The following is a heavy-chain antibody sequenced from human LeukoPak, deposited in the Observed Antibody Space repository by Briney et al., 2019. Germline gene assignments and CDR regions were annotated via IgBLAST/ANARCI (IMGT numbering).Heavy chain of an antibody. CDR1: GYSFSNYW. J-gene: IGHJ5*02. CDR3: ARQEYCSGGSCYTLFDP. CDR2: IYPADSDI. D-gene: IGHD2-15*01. Sequence: GESLKISCKGSGYSFSNYWIGWVRQMPGKGLEWMGIIYPADSDIRYSPSFQGQVTISADKSISTAYLQWSSLKASDTAIYYCARQEYCSGGSCYTLFDPWGQGTLVTVSS. V-gene: IGHV5-51*01.